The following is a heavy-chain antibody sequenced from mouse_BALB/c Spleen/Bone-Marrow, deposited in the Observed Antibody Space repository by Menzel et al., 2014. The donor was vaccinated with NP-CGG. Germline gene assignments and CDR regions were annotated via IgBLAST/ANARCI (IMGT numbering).Heavy chain of an antibody. CDR2: ILPGSGST. CDR3: AREDGNHVGFAY. CDR1: GYTFSSYW. V-gene: IGHV1-9*01. D-gene: IGHD2-1*01. Sequence: LQQSGAELMKPGASVKISCRATGYTFSSYWIEWVKQRPGHGLEWIGGILPGSGSTNYNEKFKGKATFTADTSSNTAYMQLSSLTSEDSAVYYCAREDGNHVGFAYWGQGTLVTVSA. J-gene: IGHJ3*01.